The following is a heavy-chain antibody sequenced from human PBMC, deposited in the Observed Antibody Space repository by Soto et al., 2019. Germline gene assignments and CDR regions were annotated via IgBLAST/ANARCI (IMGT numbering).Heavy chain of an antibody. D-gene: IGHD3-22*01. Sequence: NPXETLSLTCTVSGGSISSSSYYWGWIRQPPGKGLEWIGSIYYSGSTYYNPSLKSRVTISVDTSKNQFSLKLSSVTAADTAVYYCAGGETYYYDSSGYFFDSSGQGTLVTVSS. CDR1: GGSISSSSYY. CDR2: IYYSGST. J-gene: IGHJ4*02. V-gene: IGHV4-39*01. CDR3: AGGETYYYDSSGYFFDS.